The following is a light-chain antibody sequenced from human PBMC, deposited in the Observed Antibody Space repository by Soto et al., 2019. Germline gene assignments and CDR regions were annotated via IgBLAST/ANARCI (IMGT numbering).Light chain of an antibody. J-gene: IGKJ1*01. V-gene: IGKV3-15*01. CDR2: GTS. Sequence: EVVMTQSPDTLSLSPGERATVSCRASQSVYTNVAWYQQKPGQAPTLLIYGTSTRAAGIPARFSGSGSGTEFTLTVTSLQSEDFAVYFCQQYDNGGTFGQGTKVEIK. CDR1: QSVYTN. CDR3: QQYDNGGT.